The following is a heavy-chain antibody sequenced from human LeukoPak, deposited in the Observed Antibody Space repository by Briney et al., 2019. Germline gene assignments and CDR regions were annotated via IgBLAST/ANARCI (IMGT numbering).Heavy chain of an antibody. Sequence: PGRSLRLSCAASGFTFDDYAMHWVRQAPGKGLEWVSGIWWDSGSIGYADSVKGRFTISRDNSKNSLYLQMNSLRAEDTALYYCAKDMGYCSSTSCNDAFDIWGQGTMVTVSS. D-gene: IGHD2-2*01. J-gene: IGHJ3*02. CDR1: GFTFDDYA. CDR3: AKDMGYCSSTSCNDAFDI. CDR2: IWWDSGSI. V-gene: IGHV3-9*01.